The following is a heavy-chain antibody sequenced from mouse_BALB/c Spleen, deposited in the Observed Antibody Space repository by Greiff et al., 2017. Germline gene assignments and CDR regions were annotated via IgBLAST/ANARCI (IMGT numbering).Heavy chain of an antibody. J-gene: IGHJ2*01. CDR3: ASPDPWGYFDY. V-gene: IGHV3-6*02. D-gene: IGHD4-1*01. CDR2: ISYDGSN. CDR1: GYSITSGYY. Sequence: EVHLVESGPGLVKPSQSLSLTCSVTGYSITSGYYWNWIRQFPGNKLEWMGYISYDGSNNYNPSLKNRISITRDTSKNQFFLKLNSVTTEDTATYYCASPDPWGYFDYWGQGTTLTVSS.